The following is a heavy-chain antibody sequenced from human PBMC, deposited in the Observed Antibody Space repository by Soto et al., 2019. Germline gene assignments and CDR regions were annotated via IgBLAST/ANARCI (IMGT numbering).Heavy chain of an antibody. CDR3: ATYTACGGGRGS. CDR2: TYYSGSF. J-gene: IGHJ5*02. D-gene: IGHD3-16*01. Sequence: SETLSLTCDVSGASISTGGYTWAWIRQPPGKALEWIGFTYYSGSFNYNPSLTSRVTISVDRSKNQFSLKLKSVTAADTAVYYCATYTACGGGRGSWGQGTLVTVSS. CDR1: GASISTGGYT. V-gene: IGHV4-30-2*01.